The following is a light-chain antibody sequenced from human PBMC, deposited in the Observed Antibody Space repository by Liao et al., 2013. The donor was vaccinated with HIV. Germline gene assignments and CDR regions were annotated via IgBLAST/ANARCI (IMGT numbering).Light chain of an antibody. CDR3: QAWDSSTGGV. CDR2: QDI. V-gene: IGLV3-1*01. J-gene: IGLJ2*01. CDR1: KLGEKF. Sequence: SYELTQPPSVSVSPGQTASITCSGDKLGEKFACWYQQKPGQSPVLVIYQDIKRPSGIPERFSGSNSGNTATLTISGTQAMDEADYYCQAWDSSTGGVFGGGTKLTVL.